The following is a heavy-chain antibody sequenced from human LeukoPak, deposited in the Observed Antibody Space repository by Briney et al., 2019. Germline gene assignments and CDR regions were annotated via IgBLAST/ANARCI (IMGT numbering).Heavy chain of an antibody. CDR2: ISYDGSNK. CDR3: AKVWNQYDSTGCFDY. CDR1: GFTFSNYG. V-gene: IGHV3-30*18. J-gene: IGHJ4*02. D-gene: IGHD3-22*01. Sequence: PGGSLRLSCAASGFTFSNYGMHWVRQAPGKGLEWVAVISYDGSNKYYADSVKGRFTISRDNSKNTLYLQMNTLRAEGTAVYYCAKVWNQYDSTGCFDYWGQGTLVTVSS.